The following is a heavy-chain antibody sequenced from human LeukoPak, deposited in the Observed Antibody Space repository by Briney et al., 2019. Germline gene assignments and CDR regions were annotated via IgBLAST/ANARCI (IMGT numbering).Heavy chain of an antibody. CDR3: ARAKPKNMVRGLIMRRESRYYFDY. V-gene: IGHV3-21*04. Sequence: GGSLRLSCAASGFTFSSYGMRWVRQAPGKGLEWVSSISTSSSYIYYADSVKGRFTISRDNSKSTLYIQMNSLRAEDTAVYYCARAKPKNMVRGLIMRRESRYYFDYWGQGTLVTVSS. CDR1: GFTFSSYG. J-gene: IGHJ4*02. CDR2: ISTSSSYI. D-gene: IGHD3-10*01.